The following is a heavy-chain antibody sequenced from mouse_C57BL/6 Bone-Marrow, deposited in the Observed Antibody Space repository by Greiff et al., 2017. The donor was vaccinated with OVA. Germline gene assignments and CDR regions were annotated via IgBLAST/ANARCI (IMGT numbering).Heavy chain of an antibody. D-gene: IGHD1-1*01. J-gene: IGHJ2*01. Sequence: EVKLEESGPGLVKPSQSLSLTCSVTGYSITSGYYWNWIRQFPGNKLEWMGYIRYDGSTNYNPSLKNRISITRDTAKNQFFLKLNSVTTEDTATYYCASFYYYGSDYWGQGTTLTVSS. V-gene: IGHV3-6*01. CDR1: GYSITSGYY. CDR2: IRYDGST. CDR3: ASFYYYGSDY.